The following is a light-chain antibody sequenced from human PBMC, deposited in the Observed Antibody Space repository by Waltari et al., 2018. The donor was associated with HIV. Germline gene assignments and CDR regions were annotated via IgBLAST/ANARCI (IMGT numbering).Light chain of an antibody. Sequence: QSLLTQPPSASGTPGQRFTISCSGGTAHIGTNTVNWYKQLPGTAPTLLIFSDNLRHSGVSARFSGSKSGTSASLAISGLRSDDEAKFICASWDASLDGWVFGGGTQLTVL. CDR3: ASWDASLDGWV. J-gene: IGLJ3*02. V-gene: IGLV1-44*01. CDR2: SDN. CDR1: TAHIGTNT.